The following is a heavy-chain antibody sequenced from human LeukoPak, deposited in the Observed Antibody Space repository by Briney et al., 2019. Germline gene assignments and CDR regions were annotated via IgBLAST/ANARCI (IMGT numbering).Heavy chain of an antibody. D-gene: IGHD3-16*02. Sequence: PSETLSLTCAVYGGSFSGYYWSWIRQPPGKGLEWIGEINHSGSTNYNPSLKSRVTISVDTSKNQFSLKLSSVTAADTAVYYCARDHVHPNYDYVWGSYRLFDYWGQGTLVTVSS. CDR2: INHSGST. CDR1: GGSFSGYY. CDR3: ARDHVHPNYDYVWGSYRLFDY. J-gene: IGHJ4*02. V-gene: IGHV4-34*01.